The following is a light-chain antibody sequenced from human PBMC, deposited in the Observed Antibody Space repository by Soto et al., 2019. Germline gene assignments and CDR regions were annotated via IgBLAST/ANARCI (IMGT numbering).Light chain of an antibody. V-gene: IGLV2-14*03. Sequence: QSALIQPASVSGSPGQSVTISCTGTRSDVGGFYDVSWFQQYPGRAPKLLMFGVHDRPSGVSYRFSGSKSGATASLAISGLQADDEADYYCVSYKSRTKVVVFGRGTKVTVL. CDR1: RSDVGGFYD. CDR3: VSYKSRTKVVV. J-gene: IGLJ2*01. CDR2: GVH.